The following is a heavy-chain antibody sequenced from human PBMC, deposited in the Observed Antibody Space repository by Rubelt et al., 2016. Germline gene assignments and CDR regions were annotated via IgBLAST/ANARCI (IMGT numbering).Heavy chain of an antibody. D-gene: IGHD5-24*01. V-gene: IGHV3-23*01. CDR3: AKGGDGYNPGYYYYYGMDV. CDR2: ISGNGGST. J-gene: IGHJ6*02. Sequence: WVSAISGNGGSTYYADSVRGRFTISRDNSRNTLYLQMNSLRAEDTAVYYCAKGGDGYNPGYYYYYGMDVWGQGTTVTVSS.